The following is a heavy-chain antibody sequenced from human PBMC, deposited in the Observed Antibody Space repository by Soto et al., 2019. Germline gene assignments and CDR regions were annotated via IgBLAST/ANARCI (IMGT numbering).Heavy chain of an antibody. V-gene: IGHV1-69*02. CDR1: GDTFSSYT. CDR3: AAGGHGAFDI. J-gene: IGHJ3*02. D-gene: IGHD1-26*01. Sequence: QVQLVQSGAEVKKPGSSVKVSCKASGDTFSSYTISWVRQAPGQGLEWMGRIIPILDIANYAQKFQGRVTITADKSTSTAYMELSSLRSEATAVYYCAAGGHGAFDIWGQGTMVTVSS. CDR2: IIPILDIA.